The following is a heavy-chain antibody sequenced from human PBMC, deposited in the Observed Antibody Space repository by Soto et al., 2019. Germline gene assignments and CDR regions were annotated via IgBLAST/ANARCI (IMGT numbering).Heavy chain of an antibody. CDR1: WFTFFSYS. J-gene: IGHJ6*03. V-gene: IGHV3-23*01. Sequence: GGSLRPSCSGSWFTFFSYSLSWVRPAPGEGVGMVSAISGSGGSTYYADSVKGRFTISRDNSKNTLYLQMNSLRAEDTAVYYFAKKSGPITTTPFYYYYYMDVWGKGTTVTVSS. D-gene: IGHD1-26*01. CDR2: ISGSGGST. CDR3: AKKSGPITTTPFYYYYYMDV.